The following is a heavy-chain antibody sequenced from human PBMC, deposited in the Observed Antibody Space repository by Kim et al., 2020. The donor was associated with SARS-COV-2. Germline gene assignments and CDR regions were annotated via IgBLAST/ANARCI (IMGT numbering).Heavy chain of an antibody. Sequence: SETLSLTCTVSGGSISSYYWNWIRQPPGRGLEWIGYIYHSGSTNYNPSLKSRVTMSVDTSQNQVSLKLSSVTAADTAIYYCASRNGGSSWKYWYFYLWGRGYLVTVSS. V-gene: IGHV4-59*08. CDR2: IYHSGST. CDR1: GGSISSYY. D-gene: IGHD6-13*01. CDR3: ASRNGGSSWKYWYFYL. J-gene: IGHJ2*01.